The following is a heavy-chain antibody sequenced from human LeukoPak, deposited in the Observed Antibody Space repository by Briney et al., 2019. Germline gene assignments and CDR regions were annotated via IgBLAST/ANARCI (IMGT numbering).Heavy chain of an antibody. D-gene: IGHD5-18*01. CDR1: GGSFSGYY. Sequence: SETLSLTCAVYGGSFSGYYWSWIRQPPGKGLEWIGEINHSGSTNYNPSLKSRVTISVDTSKNQFSLKLSSVTAADTAVYYCARDLWTAMATPKSWFDPWGQGTLVTVSS. CDR2: INHSGST. V-gene: IGHV4-34*01. CDR3: ARDLWTAMATPKSWFDP. J-gene: IGHJ5*02.